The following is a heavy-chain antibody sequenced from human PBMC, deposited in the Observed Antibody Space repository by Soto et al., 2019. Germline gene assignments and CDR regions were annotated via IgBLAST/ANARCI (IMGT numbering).Heavy chain of an antibody. CDR3: ARVSRRRADSGTRPLYYFDY. CDR2: IYYTGNP. D-gene: IGHD1-26*01. V-gene: IGHV4-30-4*01. CDR1: GGSIGSGDYY. J-gene: IGHJ4*02. Sequence: QVQLKESGPGLVKPSQTLSLTCSVSGGSIGSGDYYWSWVRQSPGKGLEWIGYIYYTGNPYYNPCLGRRVTFSADPSQNQLSLRLSDVTVADTAVYYCARVSRRRADSGTRPLYYFDYWGQGTLVTVSS.